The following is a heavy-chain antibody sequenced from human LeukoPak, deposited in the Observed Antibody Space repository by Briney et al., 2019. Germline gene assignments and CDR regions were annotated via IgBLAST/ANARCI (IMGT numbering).Heavy chain of an antibody. Sequence: TGGSLRLSCTVSGFTVSSNSMSWVRQAPGKGLEWVAFIRYDGSNKYYADSVKGRFTISRDNSKNTLYLQMNSLRAEDTAVYHCAKDLGQLWLRFFDYWGQGTLVTVSS. D-gene: IGHD5-18*01. J-gene: IGHJ4*02. CDR3: AKDLGQLWLRFFDY. CDR1: GFTVSSNS. V-gene: IGHV3-30*02. CDR2: IRYDGSNK.